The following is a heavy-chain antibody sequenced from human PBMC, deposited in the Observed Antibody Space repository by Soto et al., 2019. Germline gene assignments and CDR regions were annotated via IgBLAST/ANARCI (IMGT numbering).Heavy chain of an antibody. CDR3: ASGVGPSMVRGGPCDY. Sequence: QVQLVQSGAEVKKPGSSVKVSCKASGGTFSSYTISWVRQAPGQGLEWMGRIIPILGIANYAQKFQGRVTITTNKSRSTAYLELSSLKSEDTAVYYCASGVGPSMVRGGPCDYWGQGTLVTLSS. CDR2: IIPILGIA. D-gene: IGHD3-10*01. V-gene: IGHV1-69*02. J-gene: IGHJ4*02. CDR1: GGTFSSYT.